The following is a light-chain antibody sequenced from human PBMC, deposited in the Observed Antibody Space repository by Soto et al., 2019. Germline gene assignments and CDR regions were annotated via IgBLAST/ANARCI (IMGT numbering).Light chain of an antibody. CDR3: QQYCSSPRLT. CDR2: DAS. V-gene: IGKV3-20*01. J-gene: IGKJ4*01. Sequence: EIVLTQSPDTLSLSPGERATLSCRASQSVTSSYLAWYQQRPDQAPRLLIYDASSRATGIPARFCGSGSGTDFTLTIIRLVPDDVSVYYCQQYCSSPRLTFGGGTKVEIK. CDR1: QSVTSSY.